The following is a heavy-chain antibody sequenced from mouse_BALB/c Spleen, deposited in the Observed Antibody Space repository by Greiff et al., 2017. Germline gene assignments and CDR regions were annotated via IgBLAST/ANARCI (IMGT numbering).Heavy chain of an antibody. Sequence: DVQLVESGGGLVKPGGSLKLSCAASGFAFSSYDMSWVRQTPEKRLEWVASISSGGSTYYPDSVKGRFTISRDNARNILYLQMSSLRSEDTAMYYCAREYFFTTVVYWYFDVWGAGTTVTVSS. D-gene: IGHD1-1*01. CDR3: AREYFFTTVVYWYFDV. CDR2: ISSGGST. CDR1: GFAFSSYD. V-gene: IGHV5-6-5*01. J-gene: IGHJ1*01.